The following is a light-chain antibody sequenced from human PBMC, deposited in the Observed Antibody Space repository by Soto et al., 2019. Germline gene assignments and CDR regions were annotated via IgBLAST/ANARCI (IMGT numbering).Light chain of an antibody. CDR3: ISYTDRQSYL. CDR2: AVS. J-gene: IGLJ1*01. Sequence: QSALTQPASVSGSPGQSITISCSGTSSDIGSYNHVAWYQQFPGKSPKLMIYAVSARPPGVSDRFSGSKSVITASLTISGLQTEDEADYYCISYTDRQSYLFGTGTQLTVL. V-gene: IGLV2-14*03. CDR1: SSDIGSYNH.